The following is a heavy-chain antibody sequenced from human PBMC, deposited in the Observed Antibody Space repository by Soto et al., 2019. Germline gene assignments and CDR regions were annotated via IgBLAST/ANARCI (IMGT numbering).Heavy chain of an antibody. Sequence: QVQLVQSGGEVEKPGASVKVSCKASGYTFTSSGFSWVRQAPGQGLEWMGWISGYNGNTKYEQKFQDRVTMTTDTSTNTGYMELRSLTSDDTAVYYCARAGEIPYYYYGMDVWGQGTTVIVSS. CDR1: GYTFTSSG. CDR2: ISGYNGNT. V-gene: IGHV1-18*01. J-gene: IGHJ6*02. CDR3: ARAGEIPYYYYGMDV. D-gene: IGHD3-10*01.